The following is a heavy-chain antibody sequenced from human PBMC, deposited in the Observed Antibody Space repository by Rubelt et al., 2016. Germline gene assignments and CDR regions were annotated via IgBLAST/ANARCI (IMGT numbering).Heavy chain of an antibody. CDR3: ATAAYGGNSPFDY. Sequence: QVQLVQSGAEVKKPGASVKVSCKVSGYTLTELSMHWVRHAPGKGLAWMGGFDPEAGETIYAQKFQGRVSMTEDTSTDTAYMGLSSLRSEGTAVYYCATAAYGGNSPFDYWGQGTLVTVSS. J-gene: IGHJ4*02. V-gene: IGHV1-24*01. D-gene: IGHD4-23*01. CDR1: GYTLTELS. CDR2: FDPEAGET.